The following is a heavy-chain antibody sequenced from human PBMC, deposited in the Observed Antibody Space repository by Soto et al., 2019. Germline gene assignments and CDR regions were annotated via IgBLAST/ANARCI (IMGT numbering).Heavy chain of an antibody. J-gene: IGHJ4*02. V-gene: IGHV1-69*13. CDR1: GGTFSSYA. CDR3: ARATSGYSSSWYSSFDY. CDR2: IIPIFGTA. D-gene: IGHD6-13*01. Sequence: SVKVSCKASGGTFSSYAISWVRQAPGQGLEWMGGIIPIFGTANYAQKFQGRVTITADESTSTAYMELSSLRSEDTAVYYCARATSGYSSSWYSSFDYWGQGTLVTVSS.